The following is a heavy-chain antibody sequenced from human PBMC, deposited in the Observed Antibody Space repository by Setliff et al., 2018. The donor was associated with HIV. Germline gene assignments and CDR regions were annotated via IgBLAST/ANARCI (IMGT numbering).Heavy chain of an antibody. CDR3: ATLDHSGGNFLAY. CDR2: IHSSGST. CDR1: GGSVNDFY. J-gene: IGHJ4*02. V-gene: IGHV4-4*09. Sequence: ETLSPTCTVPGGSVNDFYCNWIRQPPGKGPEWIGYIHSSGSTIYNPSLKSRITISLDTSKEQFPLELSSATAADAAVYYCATLDHSGGNFLAYWGQGSLVTVSS. D-gene: IGHD2-21*02.